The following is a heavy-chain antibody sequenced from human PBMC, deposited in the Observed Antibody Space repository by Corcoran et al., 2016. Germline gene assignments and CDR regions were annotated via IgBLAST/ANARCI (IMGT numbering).Heavy chain of an antibody. J-gene: IGHJ4*02. CDR1: GFTFSSYS. CDR2: ISSSSSTI. D-gene: IGHD3-3*01. V-gene: IGHV3-48*01. Sequence: EVQLVESGGGLVQPGGSLRLSWAASGFTFSSYSMNWVCQAPGKGLEWVSYISSSSSTIYYADSVKGRFTISRDKGKNSLYLQMNSLRAEDTAVYYWARGGITILGVVDYWGQGTLVTVSS. CDR3: ARGGITILGVVDY.